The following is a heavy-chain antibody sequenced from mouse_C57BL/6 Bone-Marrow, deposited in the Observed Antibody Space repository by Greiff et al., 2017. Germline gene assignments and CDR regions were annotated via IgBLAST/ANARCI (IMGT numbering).Heavy chain of an antibody. D-gene: IGHD1-1*01. Sequence: QVQLQQSGAELARPGASVKLSCKASGYTFPSSGISWVKQRTGQGLEWIGEIYPRSGNTYYNEKLKGKATLTADKASSTAYMELRSLTSEDSAVYFCARCYWAMDYWGQGTSVTVSS. CDR2: IYPRSGNT. CDR1: GYTFPSSG. J-gene: IGHJ4*01. CDR3: ARCYWAMDY. V-gene: IGHV1-81*01.